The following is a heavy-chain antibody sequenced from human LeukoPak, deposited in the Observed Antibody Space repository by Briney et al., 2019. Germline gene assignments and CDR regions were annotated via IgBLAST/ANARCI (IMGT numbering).Heavy chain of an antibody. V-gene: IGHV4-34*01. CDR3: ARDFSAAFDI. Sequence: PSETLSLTCAIYGASFTDYYWTWIRQSPGKGLEWIGEINHSGTTNYNPSLKSRVTISVDTSKNQFSLTLNSVTAADTAVYYCARDFSAAFDIWGQGTMVTVSS. CDR2: INHSGTT. CDR1: GASFTDYY. D-gene: IGHD2/OR15-2a*01. J-gene: IGHJ3*02.